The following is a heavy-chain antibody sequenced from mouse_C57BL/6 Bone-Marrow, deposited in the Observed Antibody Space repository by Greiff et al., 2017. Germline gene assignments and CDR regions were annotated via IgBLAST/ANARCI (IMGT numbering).Heavy chain of an antibody. CDR3: ARSYDYDDYTMDY. J-gene: IGHJ4*01. CDR1: GYTFTNYW. D-gene: IGHD2-4*01. V-gene: IGHV1-64*01. Sequence: QVQLQQSGAELVKPGASVKLSCKASGYTFTNYWMHWVKQRPGQGLEWIGMMHPNGGSPDYNEKFKSEATLSVDKSSRTAYMELSSLTSEDSAVDYCARSYDYDDYTMDYWGQGTSVTVSS. CDR2: MHPNGGSP.